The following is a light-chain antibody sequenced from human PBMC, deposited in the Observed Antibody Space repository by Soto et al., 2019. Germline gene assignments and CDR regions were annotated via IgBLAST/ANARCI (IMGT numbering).Light chain of an antibody. CDR3: AAWDDSLNFYV. V-gene: IGLV1-44*01. CDR1: RSSVGSNT. Sequence: QSVLTQPPSASGTPGQRVTISCSGSRSSVGSNTVNWYQHLPGTAPKLLIYSNNHRPSVVPDRFSASKAGASASLAISGLQSEYEAEYYCAAWDDSLNFYVFGTGTNGTVL. J-gene: IGLJ1*01. CDR2: SNN.